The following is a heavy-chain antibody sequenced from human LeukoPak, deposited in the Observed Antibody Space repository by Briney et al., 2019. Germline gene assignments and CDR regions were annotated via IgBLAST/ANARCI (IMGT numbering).Heavy chain of an antibody. J-gene: IGHJ5*01. CDR3: ARKPLLGGYDS. Sequence: GGSLRLSCAASGFIFDSYSISWVRQAPGKGLEWVSLISSSSSYIYYADSVKGRFTISRDNAKNSLYLQMNSLRAEDTAVYYCARKPLLGGYDSWGQGTLVTVSS. V-gene: IGHV3-21*01. CDR1: GFIFDSYS. D-gene: IGHD3-16*01. CDR2: ISSSSSYI.